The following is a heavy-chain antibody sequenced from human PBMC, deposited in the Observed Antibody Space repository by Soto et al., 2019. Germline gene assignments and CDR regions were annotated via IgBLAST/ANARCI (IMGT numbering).Heavy chain of an antibody. CDR2: ISGSGGST. CDR3: AKPYGSGSYYHY. J-gene: IGHJ4*02. CDR1: GFTFSSYA. D-gene: IGHD3-10*01. V-gene: IGHV3-23*01. Sequence: PGGSLRLSCAASGFTFSSYAMSWVRQAPGQGLEWVSAISGSGGSTYYADSVKGWFTISRDNSMNTLYLQMNSLRAEDMAVYYCAKPYGSGSYYHYWGQGTLVTVSS.